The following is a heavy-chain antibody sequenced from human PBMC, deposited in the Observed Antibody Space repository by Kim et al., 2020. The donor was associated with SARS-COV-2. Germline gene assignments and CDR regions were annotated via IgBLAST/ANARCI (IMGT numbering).Heavy chain of an antibody. CDR2: T. CDR3: GRGAGSYQFDY. V-gene: IGHV1-2*02. Sequence: THYAQMFQGRVTMTRDTSISTAYMELNRLRSDDTAVYYCGRGAGSYQFDYWGQGTQVTVSS. D-gene: IGHD3-10*01. J-gene: IGHJ4*02.